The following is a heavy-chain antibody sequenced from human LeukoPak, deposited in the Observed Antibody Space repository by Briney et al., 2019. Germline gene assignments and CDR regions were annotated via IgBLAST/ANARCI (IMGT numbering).Heavy chain of an antibody. V-gene: IGHV3-21*01. CDR1: GFTSSSYS. CDR2: ISSSSSYI. D-gene: IGHD3-22*01. J-gene: IGHJ4*02. Sequence: GGPLRLSCAASGFTSSSYSMTWVRQAPGKGLEWVSSISSSSSYIYYADSVKGRFTISRDNAKNSLYLQMNSLRAEDTAVYYCARDHYYDSSKGWVDYWGQGTLVTVSS. CDR3: ARDHYYDSSKGWVDY.